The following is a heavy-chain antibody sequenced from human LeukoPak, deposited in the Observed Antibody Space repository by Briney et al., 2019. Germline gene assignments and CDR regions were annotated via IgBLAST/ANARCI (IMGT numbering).Heavy chain of an antibody. V-gene: IGHV4-31*03. CDR3: AREGSASYGMDV. CDR2: IYYSGST. Sequence: SETLSLTCTVSGGSISSSSYYWSWIRQHPGKGLEWIGYIYYSGSTYYNPSLKSRVTISVDTSKNQFSLKLSSVTAADTAVYYCAREGSASYGMDVWGQGTTVTVSS. CDR1: GGSISSSSYY. J-gene: IGHJ6*02.